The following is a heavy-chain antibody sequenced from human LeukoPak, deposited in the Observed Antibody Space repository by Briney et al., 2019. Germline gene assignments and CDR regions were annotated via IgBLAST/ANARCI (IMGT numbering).Heavy chain of an antibody. J-gene: IGHJ4*02. Sequence: SETLSLTCTVSGGSISSDYWSWVRQPPGKGLQWIGYIDYSGSTNYNPSLKSRVTISVDTSKNQFSLKLSSVTAADTAVYYCARVQPATAIGYWGQGTLVTVSS. CDR1: GGSISSDY. D-gene: IGHD2-21*02. CDR3: ARVQPATAIGY. CDR2: IDYSGST. V-gene: IGHV4-59*12.